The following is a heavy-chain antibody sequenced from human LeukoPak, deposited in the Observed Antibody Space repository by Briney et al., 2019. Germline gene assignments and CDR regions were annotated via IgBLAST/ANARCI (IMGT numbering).Heavy chain of an antibody. Sequence: GGSLRLPCAASGSTVSSNYMSWVRQAPGKGLEWVSVIYSGGSTYYADSVKGRFTISRDNSKNTLYLQMNSLRAEDTAVYYCARASSGGSPYYYYYGMDVWGQGTTVTVSS. J-gene: IGHJ6*02. CDR1: GSTVSSNY. D-gene: IGHD2-15*01. CDR3: ARASSGGSPYYYYYGMDV. V-gene: IGHV3-53*01. CDR2: IYSGGST.